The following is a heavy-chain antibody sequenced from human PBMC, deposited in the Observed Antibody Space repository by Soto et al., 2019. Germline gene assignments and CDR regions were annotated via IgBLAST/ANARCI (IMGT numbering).Heavy chain of an antibody. CDR2: IYYSGST. Sequence: QVQLPESGPGLVTPSQTLSLTCTVSGGSISSGGYYWSWLRQHPGKGLEWIGYIYYSGSTYYNPALKSRVTISVDTSKNQFSLKLSSVTAADTAVYYCARDAPIGYCSGGSCFEGWFDPWGQGTLVTVSS. CDR1: GGSISSGGYY. V-gene: IGHV4-31*03. CDR3: ARDAPIGYCSGGSCFEGWFDP. J-gene: IGHJ5*02. D-gene: IGHD2-15*01.